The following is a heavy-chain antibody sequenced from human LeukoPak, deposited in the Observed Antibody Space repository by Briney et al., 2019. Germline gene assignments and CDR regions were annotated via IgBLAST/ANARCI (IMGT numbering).Heavy chain of an antibody. CDR1: GGSISSGSYY. J-gene: IGHJ5*02. CDR2: IYTSGST. D-gene: IGHD6-13*01. V-gene: IGHV4-61*02. Sequence: PSETQSLTCTVSGGSISSGSYYWSWIRQPAGKGLEWIGRIYTSGSTNYNPSLKSRVTISVDTSKNQFSLKVSSVSAADTAVYYCARAYSSSWYWNWFDPWGQGTLVTVSS. CDR3: ARAYSSSWYWNWFDP.